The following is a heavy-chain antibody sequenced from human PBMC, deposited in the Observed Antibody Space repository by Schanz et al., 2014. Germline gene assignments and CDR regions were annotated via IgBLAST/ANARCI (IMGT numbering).Heavy chain of an antibody. Sequence: QVQLVESGGGVVQPGGSLRLSCVASGFSFSGFAVHWVRQAPGKGLEWVSIVSHDGFTKHYADSVRGRFTLSRDNSKNTLYLQMNSLRDEDTAMYYCAKRCSSTSCSHGAFDIWGQGTMVTVSS. CDR2: VSHDGFTK. V-gene: IGHV3-30*14. CDR1: GFSFSGFA. J-gene: IGHJ3*02. CDR3: AKRCSSTSCSHGAFDI. D-gene: IGHD2-2*01.